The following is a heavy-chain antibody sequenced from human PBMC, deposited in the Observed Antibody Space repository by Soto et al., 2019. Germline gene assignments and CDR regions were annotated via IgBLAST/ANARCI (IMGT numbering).Heavy chain of an antibody. Sequence: ASVKVSCKASGYTFTSYGISWVRQAPGQGLDWMGWISAHNGNTKYAQKLQGRVTMTTDTSTSTAYMELRSLRSDDTAVYYCARGVPAAILYYYYYGMDVWGQGTTVTVSS. CDR2: ISAHNGNT. D-gene: IGHD2-2*02. CDR1: GYTFTSYG. J-gene: IGHJ6*02. CDR3: ARGVPAAILYYYYYGMDV. V-gene: IGHV1-18*01.